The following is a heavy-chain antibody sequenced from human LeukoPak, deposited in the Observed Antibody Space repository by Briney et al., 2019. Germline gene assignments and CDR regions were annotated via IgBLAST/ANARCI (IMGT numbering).Heavy chain of an antibody. CDR3: ANDISQTGAFNV. CDR2: IKQDGTKT. CDR1: GFTFRSYW. Sequence: TGGSLRLPCAASGFTFRSYWMNWVRQAPGKGLEWVANIKQDGTKTHYVDSVKGRFTISRDNAMSSLYLQMNSLRAEDTAVYYCANDISQTGAFNVWGQGTMVTVSS. J-gene: IGHJ3*01. D-gene: IGHD7-27*01. V-gene: IGHV3-7*01.